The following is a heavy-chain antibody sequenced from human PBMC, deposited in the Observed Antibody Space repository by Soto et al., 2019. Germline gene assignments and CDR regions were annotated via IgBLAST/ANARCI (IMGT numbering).Heavy chain of an antibody. D-gene: IGHD3-3*01. J-gene: IGHJ3*02. CDR3: ARDLLITIFGVVISSDAFDI. V-gene: IGHV1-18*01. CDR1: GYTFTSYG. CDR2: ISAYNGNT. Sequence: QVQLVQSGAEVKKPGASVKVSCKASGYTFTSYGISWVRQAPGQGLEWMGWISAYNGNTNYAQKLQGRVTMTTDTSTSTAYMELRSLRSDDTAVYYCARDLLITIFGVVISSDAFDIWGQGTMVTVSS.